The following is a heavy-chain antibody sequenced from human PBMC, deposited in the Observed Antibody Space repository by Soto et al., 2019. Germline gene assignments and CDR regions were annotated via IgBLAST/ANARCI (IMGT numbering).Heavy chain of an antibody. Sequence: EVQLVESGGGLVQPGGSLRLPCAPSELTLTNYKIHWVPQARGKGLVWVARINSDGTRINYADSVKGRFTISRDNAKNTVFLQMNSLRDEDSAVYFCARAGDWNYVQDFWGQGTLVTVSS. J-gene: IGHJ4*02. CDR3: ARAGDWNYVQDF. D-gene: IGHD1-7*01. V-gene: IGHV3-74*01. CDR2: INSDGTRI. CDR1: ELTLTNYK.